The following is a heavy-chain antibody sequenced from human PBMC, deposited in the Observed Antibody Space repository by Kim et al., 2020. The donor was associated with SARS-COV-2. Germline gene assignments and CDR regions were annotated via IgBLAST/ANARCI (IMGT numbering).Heavy chain of an antibody. CDR3: ARHDYGSGSYLNY. D-gene: IGHD3-10*01. J-gene: IGHJ4*02. Sequence: YSPSFQGHVTISADKSISTAYLQWSSLKASDTAMYYCARHDYGSGSYLNYWGQGTLVTVSS. V-gene: IGHV5-10-1*01.